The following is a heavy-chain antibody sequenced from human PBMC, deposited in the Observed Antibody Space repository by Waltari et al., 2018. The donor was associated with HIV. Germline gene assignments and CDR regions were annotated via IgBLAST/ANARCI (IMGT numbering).Heavy chain of an antibody. J-gene: IGHJ5*02. D-gene: IGHD3-22*01. V-gene: IGHV4-39*01. CDR2: IYDSETS. CDR3: ASDDREYCNDSSCWSFDP. Sequence: QVHLQESGPGLVKPSETLSLTCTVSGGSISTSSYYWGWIRRPPGKGLEWIGSIYDSETSYYNPSLKSRVTMSLDTSRNQFSRKLNSVTAADTAVYYCASDDREYCNDSSCWSFDPWGPGTLVTVSS. CDR1: GGSISTSSYY.